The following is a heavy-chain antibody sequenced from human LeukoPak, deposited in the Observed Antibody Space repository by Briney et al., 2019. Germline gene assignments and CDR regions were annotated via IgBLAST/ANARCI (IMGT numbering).Heavy chain of an antibody. D-gene: IGHD3-16*01. Sequence: SETLSLTCAVYGGSFSGYYWSWIRQPPGKGLEWIGEINHAGSTNYNPFLKSRVTISVDTSKNQFSLKLSSVTAADTAVYYCARSRRLVRRPLNVWSQGTTVTVSS. CDR1: GGSFSGYY. J-gene: IGHJ6*02. V-gene: IGHV4-34*01. CDR3: ARSRRLVRRPLNV. CDR2: INHAGST.